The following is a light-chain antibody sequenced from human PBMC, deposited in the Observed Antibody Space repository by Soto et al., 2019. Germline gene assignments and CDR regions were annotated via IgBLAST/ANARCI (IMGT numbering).Light chain of an antibody. CDR3: QQYNSYPYT. V-gene: IGKV1-5*01. J-gene: IGKJ2*01. CDR2: DAS. CDR1: QSISSW. Sequence: DLQMTQSPSTLSASVGDRVTITCRASQSISSWLAWYQQKPGKAPKLLIYDASSLESGDPSRVSGSGSETEFTLTISSLQPDDFATYYCQQYNSYPYTLGQGTKLEIK.